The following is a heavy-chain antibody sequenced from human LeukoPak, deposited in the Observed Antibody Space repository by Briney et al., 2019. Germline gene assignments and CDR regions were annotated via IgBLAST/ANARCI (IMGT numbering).Heavy chain of an antibody. CDR1: GGSISSYY. CDR2: IYYSGST. CDR3: ARGARITMIRGVINWFDP. V-gene: IGHV4-59*01. D-gene: IGHD3-10*01. Sequence: PSETLSLTCTVSGGSISSYYWSWIRQPPGKGREGIGYIYYSGSTNYNASLKSRVTISVDTSKNQFSLKLSSVTAADTAVYYCARGARITMIRGVINWFDPWGQGTLVTVSS. J-gene: IGHJ5*02.